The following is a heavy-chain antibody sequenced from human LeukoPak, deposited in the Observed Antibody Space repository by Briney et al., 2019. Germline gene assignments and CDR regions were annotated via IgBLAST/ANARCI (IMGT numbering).Heavy chain of an antibody. CDR1: GGSISSGFYD. Sequence: SETLSLTRTVSGGSISSGFYDWYWIRQPAGKGLEWIGHIYTSKSMNYNPSLKSRVTISVDTSKNQFSMKLTSVTAADTAVYYCTKGRGIWGQGTLVTVSS. J-gene: IGHJ4*02. D-gene: IGHD3-10*01. CDR2: IYTSKSM. V-gene: IGHV4-61*09. CDR3: TKGRGI.